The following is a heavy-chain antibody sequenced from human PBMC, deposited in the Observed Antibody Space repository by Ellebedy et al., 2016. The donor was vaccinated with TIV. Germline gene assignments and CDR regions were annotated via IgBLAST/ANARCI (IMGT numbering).Heavy chain of an antibody. CDR2: IYSGGST. Sequence: GESLKISCAASGFTVNSNYMSWVRQAPGKGLEWVSVIYSGGSTYYADSVKGRFTISRDNSKNTLYLQMNSLRAEDTAVYYCASSWQQRHGMDVWGQGTTVTVSS. V-gene: IGHV3-53*01. J-gene: IGHJ6*02. D-gene: IGHD6-13*01. CDR3: ASSWQQRHGMDV. CDR1: GFTVNSNY.